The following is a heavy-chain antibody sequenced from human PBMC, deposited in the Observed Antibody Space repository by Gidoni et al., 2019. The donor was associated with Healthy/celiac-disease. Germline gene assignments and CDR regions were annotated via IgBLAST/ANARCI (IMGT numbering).Heavy chain of an antibody. J-gene: IGHJ4*02. Sequence: VQLLVSGGGLVSTGGSVILSCAASDLPFMSYSMTLNRQAPGKGLGWVSDIMRSSSYIYYADSVKGRFTISRDNAKNSLYLQINSLRAEDTAVYYCARDDSTYTAMVGEDYWGQGTLVTVSS. V-gene: IGHV3-21*01. D-gene: IGHD5-18*01. CDR3: ARDDSTYTAMVGEDY. CDR1: DLPFMSYS. CDR2: IMRSSSYI.